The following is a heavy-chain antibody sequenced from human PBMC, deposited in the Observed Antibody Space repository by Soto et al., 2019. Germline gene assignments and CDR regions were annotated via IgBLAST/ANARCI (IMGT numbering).Heavy chain of an antibody. CDR3: ARLSRDGYNVFDY. CDR2: IYYSGST. V-gene: IGHV4-59*01. CDR1: GGSISSYY. D-gene: IGHD5-12*01. Sequence: QVQLQESGPGLVKPSETLSLTCTVSGGSISSYYWSWIRQPPGKGLEWIGYIYYSGSTNYNPSLKSRVTISVDTSKNQFSLKLSSVTAADTAVYYCARLSRDGYNVFDYWGQGTLVTVSS. J-gene: IGHJ4*02.